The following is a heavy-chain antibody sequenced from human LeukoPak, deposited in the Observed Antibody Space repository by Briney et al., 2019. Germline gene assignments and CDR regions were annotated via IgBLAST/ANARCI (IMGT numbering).Heavy chain of an antibody. D-gene: IGHD3-16*02. Sequence: GGSLRLSCAASGFTFSSYAMSWVRQAPGKGLEWVSAISATGGSTYYADSVRGRFAISRDSSKNTLYLQMNSLRDEDTAVYYCARGGLYDYVWGSYRRQSFGYWGQGTLVTVSS. CDR2: ISATGGST. J-gene: IGHJ4*02. V-gene: IGHV3-23*01. CDR3: ARGGLYDYVWGSYRRQSFGY. CDR1: GFTFSSYA.